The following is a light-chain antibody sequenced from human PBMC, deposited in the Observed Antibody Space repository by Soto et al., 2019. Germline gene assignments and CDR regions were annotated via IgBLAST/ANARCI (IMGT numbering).Light chain of an antibody. J-gene: IGKJ1*01. Sequence: DIQITQSPSTMTESVGDRVTITCRASQTISSWLAWYQQKPGKAPKLLIYKASTLKSGVPSRFSGSGSGTEFTLTISSLQPDDFATYYCQHYNSYSEAFGQGPRWIS. V-gene: IGKV1-5*03. CDR3: QHYNSYSEA. CDR1: QTISSW. CDR2: KAS.